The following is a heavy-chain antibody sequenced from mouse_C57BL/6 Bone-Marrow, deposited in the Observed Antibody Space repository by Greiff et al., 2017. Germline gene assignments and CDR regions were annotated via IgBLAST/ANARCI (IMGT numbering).Heavy chain of an antibody. D-gene: IGHD1-1*01. CDR3: AREDYYGSSYAWFAY. CDR1: GFTFSSYG. CDR2: LSSGGSYT. Sequence: EVKLVESGGDLVKPGGSLKLSCAASGFTFSSYGMSWVRQTPDKRLEWVATLSSGGSYTYYPDSVKGRFTISRDNAKNTLYLQMSSLTSEDTAMYYGAREDYYGSSYAWFAYWGQGTLVTVSA. V-gene: IGHV5-6*02. J-gene: IGHJ3*01.